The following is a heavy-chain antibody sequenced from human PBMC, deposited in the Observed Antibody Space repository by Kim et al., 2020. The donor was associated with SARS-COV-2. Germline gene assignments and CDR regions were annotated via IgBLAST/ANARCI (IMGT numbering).Heavy chain of an antibody. D-gene: IGHD2-21*02. CDR3: AKERVVTAIPYDAFDI. J-gene: IGHJ3*02. V-gene: IGHV3-23*01. CDR2: ISGSGGST. CDR1: GFTFSSYA. Sequence: GGSLRLSCAASGFTFSSYAMSWVRQAPGKGLEWVSAISGSGGSTYYADSVKGRFTISRDNSKNTLYLQMNSLRAEDTAVYYCAKERVVTAIPYDAFDIWGQGTMVTVSS.